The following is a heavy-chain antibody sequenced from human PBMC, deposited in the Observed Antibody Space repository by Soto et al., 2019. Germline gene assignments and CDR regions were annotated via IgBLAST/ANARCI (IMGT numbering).Heavy chain of an antibody. D-gene: IGHD3-10*01. Sequence: SETLSLTCTVSGGSISSSSYYWGWIRQPPGKGLEWIGSIYYSGSTYYNPSLKSRVTISVDTSKNQFSLKLSSVTAADTAVYYCASTVQGVSGWFDPWGQGTLVTVSS. CDR1: GGSISSSSYY. V-gene: IGHV4-39*01. J-gene: IGHJ5*02. CDR3: ASTVQGVSGWFDP. CDR2: IYYSGST.